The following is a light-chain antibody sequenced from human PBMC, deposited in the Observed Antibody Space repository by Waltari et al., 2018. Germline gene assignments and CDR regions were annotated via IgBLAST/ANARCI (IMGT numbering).Light chain of an antibody. J-gene: IGKJ5*01. CDR3: QQSYTPPPT. CDR2: AAS. Sequence: QMTQSPSSLSASVGDRVTIACRASQSISTDLNWYRHKPGKAPELLIFAASSLQSGVPSRFSGSGSGTDFTLTISSLQAEDFATYYCQQSYTPPPTFGQGTRLDIK. CDR1: QSISTD. V-gene: IGKV1-39*01.